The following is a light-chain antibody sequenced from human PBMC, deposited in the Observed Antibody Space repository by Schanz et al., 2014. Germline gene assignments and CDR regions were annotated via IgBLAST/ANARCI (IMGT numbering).Light chain of an antibody. V-gene: IGLV4-69*01. CDR2: LNSDGSH. Sequence: QAVVTQSPSASASLGASVKLTCTLSSGHSTYAIAWHQQQSEKGPRFLMNLNSDGSHSKGDGIPDRFSGSSSGAERFLTISSLQSEDEAVYYCQTWGTGIRVFGGGTKVTVL. CDR3: QTWGTGIRV. CDR1: SGHSTYA. J-gene: IGLJ2*01.